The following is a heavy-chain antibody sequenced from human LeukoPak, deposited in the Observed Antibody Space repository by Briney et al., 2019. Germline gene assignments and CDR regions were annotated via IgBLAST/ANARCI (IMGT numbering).Heavy chain of an antibody. D-gene: IGHD1-26*01. V-gene: IGHV1-2*04. J-gene: IGHJ4*02. CDR2: INPNSGGT. CDR3: ARERPRGSGSYYY. CDR1: GYTFTGYY. Sequence: ASVKVSCKASGYTFTGYYMHWVRQAPGQGLEWMGWINPNSGGTNYAQKFQGWFTMTRDTSISTAYMELSRLRSDDTAVYYCARERPRGSGSYYYWGQGTLVTVSS.